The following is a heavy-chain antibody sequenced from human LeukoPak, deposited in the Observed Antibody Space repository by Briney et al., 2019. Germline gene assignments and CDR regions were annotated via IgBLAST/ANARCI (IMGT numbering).Heavy chain of an antibody. CDR2: ISYDGSNK. CDR3: ARDKEVTIFGLVPGWFDP. V-gene: IGHV3-30*04. J-gene: IGHJ5*02. Sequence: GGSLRLSCAASGFTFSSYAMHWVRQAPGKGLEWVAVISYDGSNKYYADSVKGRFTISRDNAKNSLYLQMSSLRVEDTAMYYCARDKEVTIFGLVPGWFDPWGQGALVTVSS. CDR1: GFTFSSYA. D-gene: IGHD3-3*01.